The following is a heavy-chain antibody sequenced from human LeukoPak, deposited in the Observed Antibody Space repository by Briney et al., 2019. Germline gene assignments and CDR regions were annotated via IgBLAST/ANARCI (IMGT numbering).Heavy chain of an antibody. CDR1: GFTFSDYY. Sequence: PGGSLSLSCAASGFTFSDYYMSWVRQPPGKGREWVSYISSSGSTIYYADSVKGRFTISRDNAKNSLYLQMNSLRAEDTAVYYCARDKSNYYGPGSSPPYWGQGTLVTVSS. CDR3: ARDKSNYYGPGSSPPY. CDR2: ISSSGSTI. J-gene: IGHJ4*02. V-gene: IGHV3-11*01. D-gene: IGHD3-10*01.